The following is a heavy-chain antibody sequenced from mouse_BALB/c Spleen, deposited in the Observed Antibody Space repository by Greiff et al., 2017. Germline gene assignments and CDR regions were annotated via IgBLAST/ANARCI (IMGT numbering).Heavy chain of an antibody. CDR2: INPNNGGT. J-gene: IGHJ4*01. V-gene: IGHV1-18*01. D-gene: IGHD2-1*01. CDR3: ARRGGNYVAMDY. CDR1: GYTFTDYN. Sequence: VQLKQSGPELVKPGASVKIPCKASGYTFTDYNMDWVKQSHGKSLEWIGDINPNNGGTIYNQKFKGKATLTVDKSSSTAYMELRSLTSEDTAVYYCARRGGNYVAMDYWGQGTSVTVSS.